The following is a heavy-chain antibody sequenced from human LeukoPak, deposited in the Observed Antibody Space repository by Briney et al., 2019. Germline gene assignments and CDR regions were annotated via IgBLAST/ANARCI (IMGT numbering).Heavy chain of an antibody. CDR2: INHSGST. D-gene: IGHD2-2*01. Sequence: SVTLSLTCAVYGGSFSGYYWSWIRQPPGKGLEWIGEINHSGSTNYNPSLKSRVTISVDTSKNQFSLKLSSVTAADTAVYYCARGPRTARYCSSTSCSHRAPFDPWGQGTLVTVSS. CDR1: GGSFSGYY. CDR3: ARGPRTARYCSSTSCSHRAPFDP. V-gene: IGHV4-34*01. J-gene: IGHJ5*02.